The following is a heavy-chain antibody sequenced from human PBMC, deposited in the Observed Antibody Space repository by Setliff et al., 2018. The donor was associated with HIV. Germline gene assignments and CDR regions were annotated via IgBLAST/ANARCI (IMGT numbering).Heavy chain of an antibody. V-gene: IGHV1-3*04. Sequence: ASVKVSCKASGYTSTSSAINWVRQAPGQRLEWIGWINTGNGDTEYSTKFQDRVTITMDTFATTAYMELSRLRPEDTGTYYCARVPGLGWYDPWGQGTLVTVSS. CDR3: ARVPGLGWYDP. J-gene: IGHJ5*02. CDR1: GYTSTSSA. CDR2: INTGNGDT.